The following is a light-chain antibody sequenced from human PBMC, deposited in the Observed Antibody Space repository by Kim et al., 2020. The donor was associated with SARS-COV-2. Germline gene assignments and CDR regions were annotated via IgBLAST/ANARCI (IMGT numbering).Light chain of an antibody. Sequence: SITISCTGTSSDVGSSNLVSWYQQHPGKAPKPMIYEVSKRPSGVSNRFSGSKSGNTASLTIFGLQAEDEADYYCSSYAGSYTYVVFGGGTQLTVL. V-gene: IGLV2-23*02. CDR3: SSYAGSYTYVV. J-gene: IGLJ2*01. CDR2: EVS. CDR1: SSDVGSSNL.